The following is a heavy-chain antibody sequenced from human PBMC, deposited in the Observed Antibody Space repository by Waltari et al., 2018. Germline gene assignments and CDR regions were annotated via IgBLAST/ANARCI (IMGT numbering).Heavy chain of an antibody. D-gene: IGHD4-4*01. CDR3: ARDPHYSNFDY. Sequence: EVHLVESGGGLVQPGGSLRLSCAASGFTFSPFWMTWVRQAPGKGLEWLANIRGEGIQKNDVDSGKARFTISRDTANNSLYLQMNSLRAEDTAVYYCARDPHYSNFDYWGQGTLVTVSS. CDR2: IRGEGIQK. J-gene: IGHJ4*02. CDR1: GFTFSPFW. V-gene: IGHV3-7*01.